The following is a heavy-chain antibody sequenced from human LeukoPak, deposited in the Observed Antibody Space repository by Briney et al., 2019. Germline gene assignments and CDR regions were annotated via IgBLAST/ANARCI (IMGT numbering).Heavy chain of an antibody. CDR2: ISGSGGST. J-gene: IGHJ4*02. Sequence: GGSLRLSCAASGFTFSSYAMNWVRQAPGKGLEWVSAISGSGGSTYYADSVKGRFTISRDNSKNTLYLQMNSLRAEDTAVYYCAKATTGYSSSWYGDYWGQGTLVTVSS. CDR1: GFTFSSYA. D-gene: IGHD6-13*01. V-gene: IGHV3-23*01. CDR3: AKATTGYSSSWYGDY.